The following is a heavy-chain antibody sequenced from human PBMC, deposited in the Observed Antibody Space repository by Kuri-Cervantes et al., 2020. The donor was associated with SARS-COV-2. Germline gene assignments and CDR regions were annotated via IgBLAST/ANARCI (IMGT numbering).Heavy chain of an antibody. D-gene: IGHD3-3*01. Sequence: GASLMISCKGSGYSFTNSWIGWVRQLPGKGLEWMGIIYPCDSDTRYNPSFQGQVTISADTSITTAYLQWSSLKASDTAMYYCARLHYDCWSGYWSIPTYYYYYMDVWGKGTTVTVSS. V-gene: IGHV5-51*01. J-gene: IGHJ6*03. CDR3: ARLHYDCWSGYWSIPTYYYYYMDV. CDR2: IYPCDSDT. CDR1: GYSFTNSW.